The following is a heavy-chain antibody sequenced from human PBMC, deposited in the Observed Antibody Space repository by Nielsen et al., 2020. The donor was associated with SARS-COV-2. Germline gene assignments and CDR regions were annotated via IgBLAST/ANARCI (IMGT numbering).Heavy chain of an antibody. V-gene: IGHV4-59*01. CDR2: IYYSGST. CDR3: ARDYFGDYLDAFDI. Sequence: SETLSLTCTVSGGSISSYYWSWIRQPPGKGLEWIGYIYYSGSTNYNPSLKSRVTISVDTSKNQFSLKLSSVTAADTAVYYCARDYFGDYLDAFDIWGPGTTVAVSS. J-gene: IGHJ3*02. CDR1: GGSISSYY. D-gene: IGHD4-17*01.